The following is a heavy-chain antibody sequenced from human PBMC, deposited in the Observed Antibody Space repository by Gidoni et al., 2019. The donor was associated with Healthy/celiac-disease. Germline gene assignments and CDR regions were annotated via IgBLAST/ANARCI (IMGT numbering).Heavy chain of an antibody. V-gene: IGHV1-18*01. J-gene: IGHJ6*02. D-gene: IGHD6-19*01. CDR3: ARGIAVAGTSVPGYYYYGMDV. CDR2: LRVYNGNT. Sequence: CLRVYNGNTNYAQKLQGRVTMTTDTSTSTAYMELRSLRSDDTAVYYCARGIAVAGTSVPGYYYYGMDVWGQGTTVTVSS.